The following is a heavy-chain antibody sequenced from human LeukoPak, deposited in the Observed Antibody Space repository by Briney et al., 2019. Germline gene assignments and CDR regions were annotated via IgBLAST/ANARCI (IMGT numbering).Heavy chain of an antibody. CDR2: INPNSGGT. V-gene: IGHV1-2*02. J-gene: IGHJ6*02. CDR3: ARAAIVVVPAATALTSYYYYGMDV. CDR1: GYTFTGYY. Sequence: GASVKVSCKASGYTFTGYYMHWVGHAPGQGLEWMGWINPNSGGTNYAQKFQGKVTMTRDTSISTAYMELSRLRSDDTAVYYCARAAIVVVPAATALTSYYYYGMDVWGQGTTVTVSS. D-gene: IGHD2-2*01.